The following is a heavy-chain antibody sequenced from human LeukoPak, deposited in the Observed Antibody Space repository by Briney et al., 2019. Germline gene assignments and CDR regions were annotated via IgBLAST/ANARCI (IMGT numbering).Heavy chain of an antibody. Sequence: ASVKVSCKASGYTFTGYYMHWVRQAPGQGLEWMGWINPNSGGTNYAQKFQGRVTMTRDTSISTAYMELSRLRSDDTAVYYCARSGLRFLEWLLFNYWGQGNLVTVSS. CDR1: GYTFTGYY. J-gene: IGHJ4*02. D-gene: IGHD3-3*01. CDR3: ARSGLRFLEWLLFNY. V-gene: IGHV1-2*02. CDR2: INPNSGGT.